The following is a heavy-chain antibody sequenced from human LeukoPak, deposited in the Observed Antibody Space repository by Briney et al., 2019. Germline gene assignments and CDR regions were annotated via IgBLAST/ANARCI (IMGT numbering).Heavy chain of an antibody. CDR1: GGSIDTYC. J-gene: IGHJ3*02. Sequence: SSETLSLTCTVSGGSIDTYCWNWIRQPPGKGLEWIGYIYYSGSTNYNPSLKSRVTISVDTSKNQFSLKLSSVTAADTAVYYCAREMATLRAFDIWGQGTLVTVSS. CDR2: IYYSGST. D-gene: IGHD5-24*01. V-gene: IGHV4-59*01. CDR3: AREMATLRAFDI.